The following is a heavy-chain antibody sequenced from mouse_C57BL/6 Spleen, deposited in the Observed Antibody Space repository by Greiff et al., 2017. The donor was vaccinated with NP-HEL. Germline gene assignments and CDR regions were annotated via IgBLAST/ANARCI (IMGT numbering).Heavy chain of an antibody. CDR1: GFTFSDYG. V-gene: IGHV5-17*01. J-gene: IGHJ1*03. CDR2: ISSGSSTI. CDR3: ARRIYYGSSYWYFDV. D-gene: IGHD1-1*01. Sequence: EVMLVESGGGLVKPGGSLKLSCAASGFTFSDYGMHWVRQAPEKGLEWVAYISSGSSTIYYADTVKGRFTISRDNAKNTLFLQMTSLRSEDTAMYYCARRIYYGSSYWYFDVWGTGTTVTVSS.